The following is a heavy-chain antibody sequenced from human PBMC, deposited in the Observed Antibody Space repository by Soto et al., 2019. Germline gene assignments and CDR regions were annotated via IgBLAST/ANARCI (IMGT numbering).Heavy chain of an antibody. J-gene: IGHJ4*02. CDR2: IYSGGST. V-gene: IGHV3-53*01. D-gene: IGHD4-17*01. CDR1: GFTFSSYS. Sequence: GGSLRLSCAASGFTFSSYSMNWVRQAPGKGLEWVSLIYSGGSTYYADSVKGRFTISRDNSKNTLYLQMNSLRAEDTAVYYCAREKDYGGTFDCWGQGTLVTVSS. CDR3: AREKDYGGTFDC.